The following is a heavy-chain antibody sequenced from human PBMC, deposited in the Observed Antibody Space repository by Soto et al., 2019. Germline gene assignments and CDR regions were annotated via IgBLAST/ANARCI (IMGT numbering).Heavy chain of an antibody. Sequence: LRLSCAASGFTFSSYAMSWVRQAPGKGLEWVSAISGSGGSTYYADSVKGRFTISRDNSANTLFLQVNSLRREDTAMYYCARDPSPYTSGWYGIDFWGHGTLVTVSS. D-gene: IGHD6-19*01. CDR1: GFTFSSYA. V-gene: IGHV3-23*01. CDR2: ISGSGGST. J-gene: IGHJ4*01. CDR3: ARDPSPYTSGWYGIDF.